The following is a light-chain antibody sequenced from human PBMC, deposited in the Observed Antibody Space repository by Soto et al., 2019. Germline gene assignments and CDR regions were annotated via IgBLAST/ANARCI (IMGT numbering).Light chain of an antibody. J-gene: IGKJ2*01. CDR1: QRVPSS. CDR3: HQYDRPPFS. Sequence: EIVLTQSPGTLSLSPGERATLSCRASQRVPSSLAWFQQKPGQAPRLLIFDTSSRASGVPDRVSGSGSGTDFTLTISRLEPEDFAVYYCHQYDRPPFSFGQGTSLKIK. V-gene: IGKV3-20*01. CDR2: DTS.